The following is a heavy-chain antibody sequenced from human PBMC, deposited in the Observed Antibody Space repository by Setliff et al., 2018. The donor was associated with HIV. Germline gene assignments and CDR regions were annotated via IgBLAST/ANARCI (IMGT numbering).Heavy chain of an antibody. CDR3: ARGLGRGSGTYYNPPGY. CDR1: GGSFSGYY. V-gene: IGHV4-34*01. J-gene: IGHJ4*02. Sequence: KTSETLSLTCAFHGGSFSGYYWMWIRQSPGEGLEWIGEINHSGNTNYNPSLKSRVTMSGDTSKNQFSLNLTSVTAADTAVYFCARGLGRGSGTYYNPPGYWGPGTLVTVSS. D-gene: IGHD3-10*01. CDR2: INHSGNT.